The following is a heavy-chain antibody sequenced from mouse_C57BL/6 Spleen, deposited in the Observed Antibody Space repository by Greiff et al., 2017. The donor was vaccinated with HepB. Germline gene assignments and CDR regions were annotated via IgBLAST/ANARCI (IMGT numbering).Heavy chain of an antibody. CDR2: ISGGGGNT. CDR3: ARHEEDYYYGSSYDYYAMDY. CDR1: GFTFSSYT. Sequence: EVMLVESGGGLVKPGGSLKLSCAASGFTFSSYTMSWVRQTPEKRLEWVATISGGGGNTYYPDSVKGRFTISRDNAKNTLYLQMSSLRSEDTALYYCARHEEDYYYGSSYDYYAMDYWGQGTSVTVSS. J-gene: IGHJ4*01. D-gene: IGHD1-1*01. V-gene: IGHV5-9*01.